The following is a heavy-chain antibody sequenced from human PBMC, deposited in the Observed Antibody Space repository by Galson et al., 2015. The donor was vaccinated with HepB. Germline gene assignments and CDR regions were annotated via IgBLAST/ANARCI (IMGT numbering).Heavy chain of an antibody. V-gene: IGHV3-48*01. CDR2: ISTTSDNK. Sequence: SLRLSCAASGFTFSSYTMNWVRQAPGKGLEWISDISTTSDNKFSADSVKGRFIISRDNAKNLLYLEMNSLRAEDTAVYYCTRIALSGSYGYFDYWGQGSLVTVSS. CDR3: TRIALSGSYGYFDY. CDR1: GFTFSSYT. D-gene: IGHD1-26*01. J-gene: IGHJ4*02.